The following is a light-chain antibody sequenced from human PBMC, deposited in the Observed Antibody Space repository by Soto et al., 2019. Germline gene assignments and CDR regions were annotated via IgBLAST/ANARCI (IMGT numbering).Light chain of an antibody. CDR1: QSVSSTY. J-gene: IGKJ1*01. CDR3: QQYGGSPRT. Sequence: IVMTQSPGTLSLSPGERATLSCRASQSVSSTYLAWYQHKPGQAPRLLIYGPSSRAAGIPDRFSGSGSGTDFTLTISRLEPEDFAVYYCQQYGGSPRTFGQGTKVDIK. CDR2: GPS. V-gene: IGKV3-20*01.